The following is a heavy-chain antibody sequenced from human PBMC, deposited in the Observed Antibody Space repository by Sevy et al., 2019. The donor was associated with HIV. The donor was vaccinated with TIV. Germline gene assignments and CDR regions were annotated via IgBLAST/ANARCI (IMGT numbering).Heavy chain of an antibody. CDR2: ISSSSSYI. CDR3: ARMGYCSSTSCYQLSYGMDV. J-gene: IGHJ6*02. Sequence: GGSLRLSCAASGFTFSSYSMNWVRQAPGKGLEWVSSISSSSSYIYYADSVKGRFTISRDNAKNSLYLQMNSLRAEETAVYYCARMGYCSSTSCYQLSYGMDVWGQGTTVTVSS. V-gene: IGHV3-21*01. CDR1: GFTFSSYS. D-gene: IGHD2-2*01.